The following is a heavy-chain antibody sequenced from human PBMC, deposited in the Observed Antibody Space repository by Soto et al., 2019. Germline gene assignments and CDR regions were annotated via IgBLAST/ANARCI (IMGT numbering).Heavy chain of an antibody. J-gene: IGHJ4*02. D-gene: IGHD3-9*01. CDR1: GYSFTDYW. Sequence: GESLKISCKSSGYSFTDYWIGWVRQMPGKGLEWMGIIYPGDSDARYRPSFQGQVTISVDTSINTAFPRWNRLTALDTAMYYGSRQADYNILTGYYYDFDDWGQGSLVTVSS. V-gene: IGHV5-51*01. CDR2: IYPGDSDA. CDR3: SRQADYNILTGYYYDFDD.